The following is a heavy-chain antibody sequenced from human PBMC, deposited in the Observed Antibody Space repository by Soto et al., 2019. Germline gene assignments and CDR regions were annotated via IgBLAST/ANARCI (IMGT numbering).Heavy chain of an antibody. CDR2: IKQDGSAT. Sequence: EVQLVESGGGLVQPGGSLRLSCAASGFTFSSYWMNWVRQAPGKGLEWVANIKQDGSATYYVDSVKGRFTISRDNAKNSLYLQMNSVRREDTAVYYCAGGSGWYIHPWGQGTLVTVSS. J-gene: IGHJ1*01. CDR1: GFTFSSYW. CDR3: AGGSGWYIHP. V-gene: IGHV3-7*01. D-gene: IGHD6-19*01.